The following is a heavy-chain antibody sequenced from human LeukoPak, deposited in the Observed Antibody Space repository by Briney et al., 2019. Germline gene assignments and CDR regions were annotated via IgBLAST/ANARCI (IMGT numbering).Heavy chain of an antibody. Sequence: GGSLRLSCAASGFTSSDYYMSWIRQAPGKGLEWVSYISSSRSTIYYADSVKGRFTISRDNAKNSLYLQMNSLRAEDTAVYYCARFIAAAGIGWFDPWGQGTLVTVSS. CDR2: ISSSRSTI. CDR3: ARFIAAAGIGWFDP. J-gene: IGHJ5*02. D-gene: IGHD6-13*01. V-gene: IGHV3-11*01. CDR1: GFTSSDYY.